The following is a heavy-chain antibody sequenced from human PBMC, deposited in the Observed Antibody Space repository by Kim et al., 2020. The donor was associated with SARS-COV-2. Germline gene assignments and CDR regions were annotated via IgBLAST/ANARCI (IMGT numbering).Heavy chain of an antibody. D-gene: IGHD3-10*01. CDR2: IIPIFGTA. V-gene: IGHV1-69*13. CDR3: ARLEDRDKYYYGSGSYLGAYYYYGMDV. J-gene: IGHJ6*02. Sequence: SVKVSCKASGGTFSSYAISWVRQAPGQGLEWMGGIIPIFGTANYAQKFQGRVTISADESTSTAYMELSSLRSEDTAVYYCARLEDRDKYYYGSGSYLGAYYYYGMDVWGQGTTVTVSS. CDR1: GGTFSSYA.